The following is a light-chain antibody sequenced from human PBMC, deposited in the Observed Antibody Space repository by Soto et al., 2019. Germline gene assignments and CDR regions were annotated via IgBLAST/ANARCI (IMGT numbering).Light chain of an antibody. CDR2: GAS. Sequence: QSPLTQPASVSVSAGQSIAIACTGTITDSGAYKYVSGYQQHPGKAPKLLIYGASSRPSGVSNRFSGSKSGNAAYLTISGLQADDEAEYYCSFDTSSIPPDVFGTGTKVTV. J-gene: IGLJ1*01. CDR3: SFDTSSIPPDV. CDR1: ITDSGAYKY. V-gene: IGLV2-14*01.